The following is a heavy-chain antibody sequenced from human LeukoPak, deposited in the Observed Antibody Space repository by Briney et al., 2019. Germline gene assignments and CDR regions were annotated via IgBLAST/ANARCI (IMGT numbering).Heavy chain of an antibody. CDR2: ISSSGSTM. CDR1: GFTFSSYE. Sequence: GGSLRLSCAASGFTFSSYEMNWVRQAPGKGLEWVSYISSSGSTMYYADSVKGRFTISRDNAKNSLSLQMNSLRAEDTAVYYCAELGITMIGGVWGKGTTVTISS. D-gene: IGHD3-10*02. J-gene: IGHJ6*04. V-gene: IGHV3-48*03. CDR3: AELGITMIGGV.